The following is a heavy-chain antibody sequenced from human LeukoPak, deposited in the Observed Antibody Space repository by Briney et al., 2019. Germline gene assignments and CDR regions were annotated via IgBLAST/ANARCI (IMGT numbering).Heavy chain of an antibody. J-gene: IGHJ5*02. V-gene: IGHV1-18*01. Sequence: ASVKVSCKASGYTFTSYGISWVRQAPGQGLEWMGWISAYNGNTNYAQKLQGRVTMTTDTSTSTAYMELRSLRSDDTAVYYCARVFSVGESLDNEYDSSGYYYGWFDPWGQGTLVTVSS. D-gene: IGHD3-22*01. CDR1: GYTFTSYG. CDR3: ARVFSVGESLDNEYDSSGYYYGWFDP. CDR2: ISAYNGNT.